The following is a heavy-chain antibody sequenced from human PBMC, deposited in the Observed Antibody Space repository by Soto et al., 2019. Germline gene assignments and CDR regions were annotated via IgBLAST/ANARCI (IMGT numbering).Heavy chain of an antibody. Sequence: SVKVSCKASGGTFGSHGIAWVRQAPGQGLGWMGGLIAMLGTPTYARKVQGRATITADESLTSSYLELRSLRSEDTAVYFCARGAMANFDYWGQGTVVTVSS. J-gene: IGHJ4*02. V-gene: IGHV1-69*13. CDR2: LIAMLGTP. D-gene: IGHD5-18*01. CDR3: ARGAMANFDY. CDR1: GGTFGSHG.